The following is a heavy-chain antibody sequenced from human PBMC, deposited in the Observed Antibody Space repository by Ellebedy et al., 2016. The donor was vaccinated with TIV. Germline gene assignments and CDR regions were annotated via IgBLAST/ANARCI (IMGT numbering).Heavy chain of an antibody. Sequence: MPSETLSLTCTVSGGSISSSSYYWGWIRQPPGKGLEWIGSIYYSGSTYYNPSLKSRVTISVDTSKNQFSLRLSSVAAADTAVYYCARRSRGDGAPGYWGQGTLVTVSS. CDR1: GGSISSSSYY. V-gene: IGHV4-39*01. D-gene: IGHD1-26*01. CDR2: IYYSGST. CDR3: ARRSRGDGAPGY. J-gene: IGHJ4*02.